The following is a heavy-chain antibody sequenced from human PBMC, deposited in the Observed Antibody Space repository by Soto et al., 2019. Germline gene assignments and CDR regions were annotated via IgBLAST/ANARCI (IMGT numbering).Heavy chain of an antibody. D-gene: IGHD2-2*01. CDR1: GYSFTSYW. Sequence: GESLKISCKGSGYSFTSYWIGWVRQMPGKGLEWMGIIYPGDSDTRYSPSFQGQVTISADKSISTAYLQWSSLKASDTAMYYCARQYCSSTSCYREDYYYGMDVWGQGTTVTVSS. J-gene: IGHJ6*02. CDR2: IYPGDSDT. CDR3: ARQYCSSTSCYREDYYYGMDV. V-gene: IGHV5-51*01.